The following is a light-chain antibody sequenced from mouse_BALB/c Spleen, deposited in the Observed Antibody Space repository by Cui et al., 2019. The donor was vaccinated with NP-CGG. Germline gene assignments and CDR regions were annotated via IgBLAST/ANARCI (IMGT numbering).Light chain of an antibody. J-gene: IGLJ1*01. V-gene: IGLV1*01. CDR1: TGAVTTSNY. Sequence: QAVVTQESALITSPGETVTLTCRSSTGAVTTSNYAYWVQEKPDHLFTGLIGGTNNRAPGVPARFSGSLIGDKAALTITGAQTEDEAIYFCALWYSNHWVFGGGTKLTVL. CDR2: GTN. CDR3: ALWYSNHWV.